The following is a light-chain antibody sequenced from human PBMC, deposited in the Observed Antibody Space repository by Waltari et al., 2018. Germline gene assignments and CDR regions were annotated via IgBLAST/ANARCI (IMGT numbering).Light chain of an antibody. CDR1: QGISSY. V-gene: IGKV1-8*01. J-gene: IGKJ1*01. Sequence: AIRITQSPSSLSASTGDRVTIKCRASQGISSYLAWYQQKPGKAPKLLIYAASTLQSGVPSRFSGSGSGTDFTLTISCLQSEDFATYYCQQYYSYPWTFGQGTKVEIK. CDR3: QQYYSYPWT. CDR2: AAS.